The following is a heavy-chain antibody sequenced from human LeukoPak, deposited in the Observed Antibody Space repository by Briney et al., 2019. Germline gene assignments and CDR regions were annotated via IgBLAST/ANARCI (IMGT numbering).Heavy chain of an antibody. CDR2: INPNSGGT. CDR1: GYTFTGYY. D-gene: IGHD6-25*01. CDR3: ARPGYTSGWIRGDFGH. J-gene: IGHJ4*02. V-gene: IGHV1-2*02. Sequence: ASVKVSCKASGYTFTGYYIHWVRQAPGQGLEWMGWINPNSGGTSYARRFQGRVTMTRDTSSSTAYMELSSLRSDDTAVYYCARPGYTSGWIRGDFGHWGLGTLVTVSS.